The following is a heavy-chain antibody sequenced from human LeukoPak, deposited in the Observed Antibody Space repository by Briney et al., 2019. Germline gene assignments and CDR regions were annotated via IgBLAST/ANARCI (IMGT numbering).Heavy chain of an antibody. V-gene: IGHV4-31*11. CDR1: GDSISSGGNY. CDR2: IYYSGST. D-gene: IGHD3-22*01. CDR3: AFYDSSGYYDAFDI. J-gene: IGHJ3*02. Sequence: SETLSLTCAVSGDSISSGGNYWSWIRQHPGKGLEWIAYIYYSGSTYYNPSLKSRVTISVDTSKNHFSLKLSSVIAADTAVYYCAFYDSSGYYDAFDIWGQGTMVTVSS.